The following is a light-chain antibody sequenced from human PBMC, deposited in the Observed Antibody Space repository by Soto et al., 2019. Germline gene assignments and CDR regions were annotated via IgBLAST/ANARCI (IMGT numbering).Light chain of an antibody. J-gene: IGLJ1*01. CDR2: DVS. CDR3: SSYTTSSTLV. Sequence: QSVLTQPASVSGSPGQSITISCTGTSSDVGAYQFVAWYQHNPGKAPKLMIYDVSIRPSGVSSRFSGSKSANTASLSISGLQAEDEADYYCSSYTTSSTLVFGTGTKLTVL. CDR1: SSDVGAYQF. V-gene: IGLV2-14*01.